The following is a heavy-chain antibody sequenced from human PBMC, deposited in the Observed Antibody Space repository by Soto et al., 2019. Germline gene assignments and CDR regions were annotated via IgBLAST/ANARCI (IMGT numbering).Heavy chain of an antibody. V-gene: IGHV3-23*01. CDR1: GFTFSSYA. Sequence: GGSLRLRCAASGFTFSSYAMSWVHQAPGKGLEWVPAISGSGGSQYYADSVKGRFTISRDNSKNTLYLQMNSLRAEDTAVYYCAKSSGYYDILAGYYGAPSGNYYSYGMDVWGQGTTVTVSS. CDR2: ISGSGGSQ. CDR3: AKSSGYYDILAGYYGAPSGNYYSYGMDV. D-gene: IGHD3-9*01. J-gene: IGHJ6*02.